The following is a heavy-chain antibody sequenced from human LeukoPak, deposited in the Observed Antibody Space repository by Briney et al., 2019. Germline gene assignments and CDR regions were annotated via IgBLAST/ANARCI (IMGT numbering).Heavy chain of an antibody. CDR1: GFTFSSYW. V-gene: IGHV3-7*01. CDR3: ARGAWYYDSSGYYDY. Sequence: GGSLRLSCAVSGFTFSSYWMSWVRQAPGKGLEWVANIKQDGSEKYYVDSVKGRFTISRDNAKNSLYLQMNSLRAEDTAVYYCARGAWYYDSSGYYDYWGQGTLVTVSS. D-gene: IGHD3-22*01. CDR2: IKQDGSEK. J-gene: IGHJ4*02.